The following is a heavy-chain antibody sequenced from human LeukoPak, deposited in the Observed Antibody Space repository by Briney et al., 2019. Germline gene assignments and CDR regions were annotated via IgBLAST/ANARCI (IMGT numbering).Heavy chain of an antibody. J-gene: IGHJ4*02. Sequence: PGGSLRLSCAASGFTVSSNYMSWVRQAPGKGVEWVSVIYSGGSTYYADSVKGRFNISRDNSKNTLYLQMNSLRAEDTAVYYCAKARSGYYYIIQIHFDYWGQGTLVTVSS. D-gene: IGHD3-22*01. V-gene: IGHV3-53*01. CDR2: IYSGGST. CDR3: AKARSGYYYIIQIHFDY. CDR1: GFTVSSNY.